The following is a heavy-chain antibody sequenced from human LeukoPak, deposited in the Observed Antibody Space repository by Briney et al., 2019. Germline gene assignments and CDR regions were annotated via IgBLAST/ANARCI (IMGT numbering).Heavy chain of an antibody. CDR3: ARGAPNYNWNYGPFDY. V-gene: IGHV4-30-4*01. CDR2: IYYSGST. J-gene: IGHJ4*02. CDR1: GGSISSSGDYY. D-gene: IGHD1-7*01. Sequence: PSETLSLTCTASGGSISSSGDYYWSWIRQFPGKGLEWIGYIYYSGSTHYNPSLKSRVTISVDTSKNQFSLKLSSVTAADTAVYYCARGAPNYNWNYGPFDYWGQGTQVAVSS.